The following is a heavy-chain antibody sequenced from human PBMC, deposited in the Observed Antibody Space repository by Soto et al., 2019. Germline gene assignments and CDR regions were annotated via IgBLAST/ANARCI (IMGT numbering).Heavy chain of an antibody. V-gene: IGHV1-18*01. Sequence: EASVKVSCKASGYTFTSYGISWVRQAPGQGLEWMGWISAYNGNTNYAQKLQGRVTMTTDTSISTAYVELSRLRSDDTAVYYCARVVGALGHWFDPWGQGTLVTVSS. CDR3: ARVVGALGHWFDP. J-gene: IGHJ5*02. CDR2: ISAYNGNT. CDR1: GYTFTSYG. D-gene: IGHD1-26*01.